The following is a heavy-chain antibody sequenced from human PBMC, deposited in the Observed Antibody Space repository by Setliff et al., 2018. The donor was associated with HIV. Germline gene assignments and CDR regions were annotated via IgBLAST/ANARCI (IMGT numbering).Heavy chain of an antibody. CDR1: DASISDHH. J-gene: IGHJ4*02. V-gene: IGHV4-59*11. D-gene: IGHD3-16*01. Sequence: SETLSLTCTFSDASISDHHCSWIRQPPGRGLEWIGSTHRLGTINYNPSLKSRFTISVDTSKRQFSLRLSSVTAADTAQYFCAVYYEGVGGRGIWGPGTLVTVSS. CDR3: AVYYEGVGGRGI. CDR2: THRLGTI.